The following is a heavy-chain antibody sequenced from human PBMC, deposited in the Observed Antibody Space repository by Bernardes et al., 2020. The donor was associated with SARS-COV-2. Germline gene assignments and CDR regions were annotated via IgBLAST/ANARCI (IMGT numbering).Heavy chain of an antibody. CDR3: ARVARKVVNRKDAFDI. D-gene: IGHD3-22*01. Sequence: SETLSLTCAVYGGSFSGYYWSWIRQPPGKGLEWIGEINHSGSTNYNPSLKSRVTISVDTSKNQFSLKLSSVTAADTAVYYCARVARKVVNRKDAFDIWGQGTMVTVSS. CDR1: GGSFSGYY. V-gene: IGHV4-34*01. CDR2: INHSGST. J-gene: IGHJ3*02.